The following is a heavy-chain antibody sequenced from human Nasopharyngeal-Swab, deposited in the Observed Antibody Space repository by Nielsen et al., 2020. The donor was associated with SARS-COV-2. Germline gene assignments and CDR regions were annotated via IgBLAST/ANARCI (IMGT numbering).Heavy chain of an antibody. D-gene: IGHD5-18*01. V-gene: IGHV3-30*03. J-gene: IGHJ5*01. Sequence: GESLKISCAASGFTFSSYGMHWVRQAPGKGLEWVAVISYDGSNKYYADSVKGRFTISRDNSKNTLYLQMNSLGAEDTAVYYCASHGDSYPSAWGQGTLVTVSS. CDR2: ISYDGSNK. CDR1: GFTFSSYG. CDR3: ASHGDSYPSA.